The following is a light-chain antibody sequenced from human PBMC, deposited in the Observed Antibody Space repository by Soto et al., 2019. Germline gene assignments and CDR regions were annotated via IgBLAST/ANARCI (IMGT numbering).Light chain of an antibody. J-gene: IGKJ3*01. CDR3: QEYNRAPIT. V-gene: IGKV1-27*01. CDR2: AAS. CDR1: QSISNY. Sequence: DIEMTQSPSSLSASVGDRVTITCRASQSISNYLAWYQQKPGKVPKLLIYAASTLQSGVPSRFSGSGSPTEFTLTISRLQPEDVATYYCQEYNRAPITFVHGTKLDIK.